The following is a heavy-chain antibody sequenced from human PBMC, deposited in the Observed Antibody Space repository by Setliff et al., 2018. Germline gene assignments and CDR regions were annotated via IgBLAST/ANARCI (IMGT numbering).Heavy chain of an antibody. CDR2: VYHSGSS. D-gene: IGHD3-16*01. CDR1: GYPISRGFY. CDR3: ARAAARAEYSDTSAYLPFDF. Sequence: TLSLTCTVSGYPISRGFYWGWIRQSPGKGLEWIGSVYHSGSSYQNPSLRGRIAVSVDTSKNQFSLRLNSVTAADTAVYFCARAAARAEYSDTSAYLPFDFWGLGTLVTVSS. V-gene: IGHV4-38-2*02. J-gene: IGHJ4*02.